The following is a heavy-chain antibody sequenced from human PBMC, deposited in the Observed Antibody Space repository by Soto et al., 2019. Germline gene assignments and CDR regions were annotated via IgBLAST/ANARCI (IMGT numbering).Heavy chain of an antibody. J-gene: IGHJ6*02. CDR1: GFTFSSYA. CDR3: AKAPFYYYGMDV. V-gene: IGHV3-23*01. CDR2: ISGSADST. Sequence: GGSLRLSCAASGFTFSSYAMSWVRQAPGKGLEWVSAISGSADSTYYADSVKGRFTIPRDNSKNTLNLQMNSLRAEDTAVYYCAKAPFYYYGMDVWGQGTTVTVSS.